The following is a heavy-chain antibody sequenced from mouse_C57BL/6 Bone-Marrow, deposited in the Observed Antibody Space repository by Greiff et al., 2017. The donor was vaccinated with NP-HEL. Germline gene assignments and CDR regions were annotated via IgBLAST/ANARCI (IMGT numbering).Heavy chain of an antibody. V-gene: IGHV5-17*01. CDR3: AIYRYYAMDY. CDR2: ISSGSSTI. CDR1: GFTFSDYG. Sequence: EVMLVESGGGLVKPGGSLKLSCAAPGFTFSDYGMHWVRQAPEKGLEWVAYISSGSSTIYYADTVKGRFTISRDNAKNTLFLQMTSLRSEDTAMYYCAIYRYYAMDYWGQGTSVTVSS. J-gene: IGHJ4*01. D-gene: IGHD1-1*01.